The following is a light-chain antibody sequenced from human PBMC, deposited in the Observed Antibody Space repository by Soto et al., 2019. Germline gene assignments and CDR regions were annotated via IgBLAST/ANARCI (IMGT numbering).Light chain of an antibody. CDR1: QGISSW. J-gene: IGKJ4*01. CDR3: PPGNSFPLN. CDR2: AAS. Sequence: DIQMTQSPSSVSASVGDRVTITCRASQGISSWLAWYQQKPGKAPKLLIYAASSLQSGVPSRVSGSGSGTDVTLTISSLQTGGFDTYYWPPGNSFPLNFGGRTKVEVK. V-gene: IGKV1-12*01.